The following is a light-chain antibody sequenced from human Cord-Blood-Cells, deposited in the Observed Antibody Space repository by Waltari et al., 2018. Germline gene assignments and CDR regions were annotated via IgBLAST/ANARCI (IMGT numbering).Light chain of an antibody. J-gene: IGLJ3*02. CDR1: SGHSSYI. V-gene: IGLV4-60*03. Sequence: QPVLTQSSSAPASLGSSVKLTCTLSSGHSSYIIACHQQQPGKAPRYLMKLEGSGSYNKGSGVPDRFSGSSSGADRYLTISNLQSEDEADYYCETWDSNTRVFGGGTKLTVL. CDR3: ETWDSNTRV. CDR2: LEGSGSY.